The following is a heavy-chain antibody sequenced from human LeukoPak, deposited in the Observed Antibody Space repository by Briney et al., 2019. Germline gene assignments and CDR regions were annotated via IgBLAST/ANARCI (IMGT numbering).Heavy chain of an antibody. Sequence: SETLCLTCTVSGGSISSYYWSWIRQPAGKGLEWIGRIYTSGSTNYNPSLKSRVTMSVGTSKNQFSLKLSSVTAADTAVYYCARVDRYYYSIGYYSDNHVYWGQGTQLTVSS. CDR1: GGSISSYY. J-gene: IGHJ4*02. D-gene: IGHD3-22*01. CDR2: IYTSGST. V-gene: IGHV4-4*07. CDR3: ARVDRYYYSIGYYSDNHVY.